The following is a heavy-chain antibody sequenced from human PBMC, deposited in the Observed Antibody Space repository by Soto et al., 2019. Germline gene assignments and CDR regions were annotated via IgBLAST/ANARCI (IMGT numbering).Heavy chain of an antibody. V-gene: IGHV4-39*01. CDR1: GGSISSSSYY. D-gene: IGHD1-1*01. CDR2: IYYSGST. J-gene: IGHJ3*02. Sequence: SETLSLTCTVSGGSISSSSYYWGWIRQPPGKGLEWIGSIYYSGSTYYNPSLKSRVTISVDTSKNQFSLKLSSVTAADTAVYYCARLKNHDDAFDIWGQGTMVTVSS. CDR3: ARLKNHDDAFDI.